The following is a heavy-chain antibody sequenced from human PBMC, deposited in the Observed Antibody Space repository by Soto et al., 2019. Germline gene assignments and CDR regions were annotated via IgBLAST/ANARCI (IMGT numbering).Heavy chain of an antibody. CDR3: ARVSYYDYSDYPLVGYFDL. Sequence: NPSETLSLTCTVSVDSLTSHAYYCTWIRQPPGKGLEWIGNIYYTGNANYNPSLTGRDTLSVDTSRNQFSLRLTSVTTAHTAVYYCARVSYYDYSDYPLVGYFDLWCQGTLVTVSS. CDR1: VDSLTSHAYY. CDR2: IYYTGNA. J-gene: IGHJ4*02. D-gene: IGHD4-4*01. V-gene: IGHV4-61*08.